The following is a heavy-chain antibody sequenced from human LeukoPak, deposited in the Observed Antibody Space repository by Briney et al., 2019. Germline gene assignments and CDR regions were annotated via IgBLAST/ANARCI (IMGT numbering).Heavy chain of an antibody. CDR2: INPNSGGT. CDR1: GYTFTSYD. CDR3: ASGGGSGMIGTSDY. D-gene: IGHD2-15*01. J-gene: IGHJ4*02. V-gene: IGHV1-2*02. Sequence: ASVKVSCKASGYTFTSYDINWVRQAPGQGLEWMGWINPNSGGTNYAQKFQGRVTMTRDTSISTAYMELSRLRSDDTAVYYCASGGGSGMIGTSDYWGQGTLVTVSS.